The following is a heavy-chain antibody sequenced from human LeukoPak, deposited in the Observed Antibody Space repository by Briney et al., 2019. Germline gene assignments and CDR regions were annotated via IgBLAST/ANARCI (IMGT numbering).Heavy chain of an antibody. V-gene: IGHV4-38-2*01. CDR3: ARSLGSTSAYFDY. CDR2: IYHSGST. CDR1: GYSISSGYY. Sequence: PSETLSLTCAVSGYSISSGYYWGWIRQPPGKGLEWIGSIYHSGSTYYNPSLKSRVTISVDTSKNQLSLKLSSVTAADTAVYYCARSLGSTSAYFDYWGQGTLVTVSS. J-gene: IGHJ4*02. D-gene: IGHD2-2*01.